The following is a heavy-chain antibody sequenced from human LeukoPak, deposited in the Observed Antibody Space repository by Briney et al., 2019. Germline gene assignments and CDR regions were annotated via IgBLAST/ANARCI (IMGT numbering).Heavy chain of an antibody. CDR3: ARAVVAATRSFIYYYYYGMDV. D-gene: IGHD2-15*01. J-gene: IGHJ6*02. Sequence: SETLSLICTVSGGSISSYYWSLIRPPPGKGLEWIGENNHSGSTNYNPSLKSRVTISVDTSKNQFSLKLSSVTAADTAVYYCARAVVAATRSFIYYYYYGMDVWGQGTTVTVSS. CDR1: GGSISSYY. CDR2: NNHSGST. V-gene: IGHV4-34*01.